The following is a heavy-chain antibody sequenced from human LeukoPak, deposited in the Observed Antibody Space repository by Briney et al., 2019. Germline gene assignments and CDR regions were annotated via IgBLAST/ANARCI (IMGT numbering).Heavy chain of an antibody. CDR2: IYPNSGGT. CDR1: GCTFSDYF. V-gene: IGHV1-2*06. D-gene: IGHD2-2*01. Sequence: ASVTVTCKASGCTFSDYFIHWVRQPPGQGLEWMGRIYPNSGGTKNAHKFQGGAILTSNTSINTSHSVLTKLTSDDTAVYCCARAPAAGTDYWGQGALVTVSS. J-gene: IGHJ4*02. CDR3: ARAPAAGTDY.